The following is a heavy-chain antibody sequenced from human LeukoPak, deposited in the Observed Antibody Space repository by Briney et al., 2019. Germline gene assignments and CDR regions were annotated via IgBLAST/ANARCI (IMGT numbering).Heavy chain of an antibody. V-gene: IGHV1-69*13. CDR1: GGTFSSYA. CDR2: IIPIFGTA. CDR3: ARGAVDYDILTGYYVYYYYGMDV. J-gene: IGHJ6*02. Sequence: GASVSPSCKASGGTFSSYAISWVRQAPGQGLEWMGGIIPIFGTANYAQKFQGRVTITADESTSTAYMELSSLRSADTAVYYCARGAVDYDILTGYYVYYYYGMDVWGQGTPVTVSS. D-gene: IGHD3-9*01.